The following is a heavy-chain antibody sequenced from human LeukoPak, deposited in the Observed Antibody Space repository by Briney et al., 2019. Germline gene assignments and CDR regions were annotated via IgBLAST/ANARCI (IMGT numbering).Heavy chain of an antibody. CDR1: GFTFNSYW. D-gene: IGHD1-14*01. CDR2: INTDGITT. J-gene: IGHJ4*02. Sequence: GGSLRLSCAASGFTFNSYWMHWVRQAPGKGLVWVSRINTDGITTTYADSVKGRFTISRDNAKNTMNLEMNSLRADDTAVYYCARVLKPFGTPPLNIPMAFWGQGTLVTVSS. CDR3: ARVLKPFGTPPLNIPMAF. V-gene: IGHV3-74*01.